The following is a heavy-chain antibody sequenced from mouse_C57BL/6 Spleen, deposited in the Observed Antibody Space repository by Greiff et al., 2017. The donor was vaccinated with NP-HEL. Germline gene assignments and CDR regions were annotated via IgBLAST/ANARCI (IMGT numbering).Heavy chain of an antibody. CDR1: GYTFTSYW. CDR2: IDPSDSYT. J-gene: IGHJ3*01. V-gene: IGHV1-50*01. Sequence: QVQLQQPGAELVKPGASVKLSCKASGYTFTSYWMQWVKQRPGQGLEWIGEIDPSDSYTNYNQKFKGKATLTVDTSSSTAYMQLSSLTSEDSAVYYCARSQLGVAWFAYWGQGTLVTVSA. CDR3: ARSQLGVAWFAY. D-gene: IGHD4-1*02.